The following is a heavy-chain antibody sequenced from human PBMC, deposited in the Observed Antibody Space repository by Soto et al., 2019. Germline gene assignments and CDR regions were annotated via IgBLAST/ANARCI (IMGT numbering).Heavy chain of an antibody. CDR3: ARLKCYYYDSSGYYVCGAFDT. V-gene: IGHV5-10-1*01. J-gene: IGHJ3*02. CDR1: GYMFPIYH. Sequence: GESLKISCEASGYMFPIYHISWVRQMPGKGLEWVGKIDPSDSRTMYRPSSRARITISVDKSINTAYLEWGRLKASDTAMYYCARLKCYYYDSSGYYVCGAFDTWGQGTMVTVSS. D-gene: IGHD3-22*01. CDR2: IDPSDSRT.